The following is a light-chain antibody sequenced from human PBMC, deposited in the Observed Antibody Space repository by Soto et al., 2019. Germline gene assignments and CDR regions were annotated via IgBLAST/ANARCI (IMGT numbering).Light chain of an antibody. CDR2: DAS. V-gene: IGKV3-11*01. CDR1: QSISNY. Sequence: EIVLTQSPATLSLSPGERATLSCRASQSISNYLAWYQQKPGQAPRLLIYDASTRATGIPGRFSSSGSGTGFTLTISSLEPEDFAVYYCHQRSNWPPSTFGEGTRLEIK. CDR3: HQRSNWPPST. J-gene: IGKJ5*01.